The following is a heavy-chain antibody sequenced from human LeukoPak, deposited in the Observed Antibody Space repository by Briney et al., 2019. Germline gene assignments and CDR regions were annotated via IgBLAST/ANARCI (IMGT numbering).Heavy chain of an antibody. CDR1: GGSISSSSYY. D-gene: IGHD5-24*01. J-gene: IGHJ6*02. CDR2: IYYSGST. CDR3: ARIRDGYNSYYYYYGMDV. Sequence: SETLSLTCTVSGGSISSSSYYWGWIRQPPGKGLEWIGSIYYSGSTYYNPSLKSRVTISVDTSKNQFSLKLRSVTAADMVVYECARIRDGYNSYYYYYGMDVWGQGTTVTVSS. V-gene: IGHV4-39*01.